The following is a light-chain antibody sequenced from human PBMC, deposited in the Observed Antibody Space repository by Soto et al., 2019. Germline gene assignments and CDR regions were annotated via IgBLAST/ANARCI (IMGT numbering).Light chain of an antibody. CDR1: QTISSW. V-gene: IGKV1-5*03. CDR3: QHAKSFPVT. J-gene: IGKJ5*01. Sequence: DIQMTQSPSTLSESVGDRVTITCRASQTISSWLAWYQQKPGKAPKLLIYKASTLKSGVPSRFSGSGSGTEFTLTISSLQPEDFATYYCQHAKSFPVTFGQGTRLEI. CDR2: KAS.